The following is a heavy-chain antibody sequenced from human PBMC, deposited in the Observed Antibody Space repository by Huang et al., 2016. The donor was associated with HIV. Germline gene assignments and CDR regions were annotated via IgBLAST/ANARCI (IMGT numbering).Heavy chain of an antibody. CDR2: ISGYNGNT. V-gene: IGHV1-18*01. Sequence: QVQLVQSGAEVKKPGASVKVSCKASGYTFSSFGISWVRQAPGQGLEWVGWISGYNGNTKFAQKFQGRRTMTTDTATSTAYMELRSRRSDDTAVYYCARGGGIQLWLLGYYYMDVWGNGTTVTVSS. CDR3: ARGGGIQLWLLGYYYMDV. D-gene: IGHD5-18*01. J-gene: IGHJ6*03. CDR1: GYTFSSFG.